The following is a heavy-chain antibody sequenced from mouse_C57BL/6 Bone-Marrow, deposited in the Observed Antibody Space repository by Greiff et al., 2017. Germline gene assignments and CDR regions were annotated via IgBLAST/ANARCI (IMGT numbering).Heavy chain of an antibody. CDR2: IDPSDSYT. Sequence: QVQLQQPGAELVMPGASVKLSCKASGYTFTSYWMHWVKQRPGQGLEWIGEIDPSDSYTNYNQKFKGKSTLTVDKSSSTAYIQLSSLTSEDSAVYYCAREAYYVAMDYWGQGTSVTVSS. CDR3: AREAYYVAMDY. CDR1: GYTFTSYW. D-gene: IGHD1-1*01. V-gene: IGHV1-69*01. J-gene: IGHJ4*01.